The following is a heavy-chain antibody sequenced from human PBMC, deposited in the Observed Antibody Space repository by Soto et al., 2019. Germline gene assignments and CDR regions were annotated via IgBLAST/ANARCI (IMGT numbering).Heavy chain of an antibody. V-gene: IGHV4-34*01. Sequence: PSETLSLTCAVYGGSFSGYYWSWIRQPPGKELEWIGEINHSGSTNYNPSLKSRVTISVDTSKNQFSLKLSSVTAADTAVYYCARGLQPIVGATTGLAFDIWGQGTMVTVSS. CDR3: ARGLQPIVGATTGLAFDI. CDR1: GGSFSGYY. D-gene: IGHD1-26*01. J-gene: IGHJ3*02. CDR2: INHSGST.